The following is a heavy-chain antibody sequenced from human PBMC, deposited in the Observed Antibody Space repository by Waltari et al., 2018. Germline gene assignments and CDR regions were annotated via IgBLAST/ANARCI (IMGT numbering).Heavy chain of an antibody. CDR1: GYTFTGYY. V-gene: IGHV1-2*06. D-gene: IGHD3-22*01. CDR3: AKGQEHYYDNSGSFVS. J-gene: IGHJ5*01. Sequence: QVQLVQRGAEVKKPGASVKVSCKASGYTFTGYYIQRVRQAPGQGLEWMGRINPNSGGTNYAQKFQGRVTMTRDTSINTAYMELSRLRPDDTAVYYCAKGQEHYYDNSGSFVSWGQGTLVTVSS. CDR2: INPNSGGT.